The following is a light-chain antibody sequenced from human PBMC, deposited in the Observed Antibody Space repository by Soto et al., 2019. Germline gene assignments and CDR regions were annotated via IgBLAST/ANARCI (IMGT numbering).Light chain of an antibody. CDR1: QSIRNF. J-gene: IGKJ1*01. V-gene: IGKV1-39*01. Sequence: DSQMTQSPSSLSASVGNTVPTPSLTSQSIRNFLNWYQQKPGTVPKLLISSSSTLETVVPSRFSGGGSGTDLTLTINNLQPEDFADLFCQQNYLSPLTVGRGTRVEIK. CDR2: SSS. CDR3: QQNYLSPLT.